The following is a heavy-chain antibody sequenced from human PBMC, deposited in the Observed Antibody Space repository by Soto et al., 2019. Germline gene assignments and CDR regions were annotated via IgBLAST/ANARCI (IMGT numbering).Heavy chain of an antibody. Sequence: SLRLSHTASGFTFSSDPMTCAGQAPGKGLEWVSAISGSGGSTYYADSVKGRFTISRDNSKNTLYLQMNSLRAEDTAVYYCAKDRPSSCSGGSCYNDYWGQGT. CDR3: AKDRPSSCSGGSCYNDY. J-gene: IGHJ4*02. CDR1: GFTFSSDP. V-gene: IGHV3-23*01. D-gene: IGHD2-15*01. CDR2: ISGSGGST.